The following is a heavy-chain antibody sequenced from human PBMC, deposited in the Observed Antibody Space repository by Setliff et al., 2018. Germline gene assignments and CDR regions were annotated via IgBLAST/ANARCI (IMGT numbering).Heavy chain of an antibody. CDR2: ISAYNANT. V-gene: IGHV1-18*01. J-gene: IGHJ4*02. D-gene: IGHD2-15*01. Sequence: ASVKVSCKDSGYTFNSYGYSWVRQAPGQGLEWMGWISAYNANTKFVQKFQGRVAMTTDTSTSTAFMELRSLRPDDTAFYYCGRVDAELILGNYIDYWGQGTLVTVSS. CDR3: GRVDAELILGNYIDY. CDR1: GYTFNSYG.